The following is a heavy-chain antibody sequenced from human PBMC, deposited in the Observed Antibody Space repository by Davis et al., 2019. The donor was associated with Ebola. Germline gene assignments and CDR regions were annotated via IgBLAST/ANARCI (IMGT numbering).Heavy chain of an antibody. CDR2: IYTGDSDT. CDR3: ASLRRTITGMDDGFDI. CDR1: GNTFTSHW. Sequence: GESLILSCKDSGNTFTSHWIGWVRQMPGKGLERTGIIYTGDSDTRYSPSFRGQVTISADKSNKTAFLQWSSLKASDSGMYYCASLRRTITGMDDGFDIWGEGTMVTVSS. J-gene: IGHJ3*02. V-gene: IGHV5-51*01. D-gene: IGHD2-8*02.